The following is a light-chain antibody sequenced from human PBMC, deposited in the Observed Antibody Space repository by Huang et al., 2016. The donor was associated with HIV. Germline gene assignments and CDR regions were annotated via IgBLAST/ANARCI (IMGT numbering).Light chain of an antibody. Sequence: DVVLAQSPLSLPVSHGQAASISCRSGQSLINSDGNTYLNWFHQRPGQSPRRLIYKVSNRDSGVPDRFSGSGSGTDFTLKISSVGAEDVGVYFCLQGTHWPPTFGQGTKVEI. V-gene: IGKV2-30*01. J-gene: IGKJ1*01. CDR3: LQGTHWPPT. CDR1: QSLINSDGNTY. CDR2: KVS.